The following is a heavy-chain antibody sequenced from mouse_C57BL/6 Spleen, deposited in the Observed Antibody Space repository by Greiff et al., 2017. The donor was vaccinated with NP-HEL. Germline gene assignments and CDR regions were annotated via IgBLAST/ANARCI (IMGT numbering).Heavy chain of an antibody. CDR3: ARRDIYDYDVYYAMDY. CDR1: GYAFTNYL. J-gene: IGHJ4*01. V-gene: IGHV1-54*01. CDR2: INPGSGGT. D-gene: IGHD2-4*01. Sequence: VQLQQSGAELVRPGTSVKVSCKASGYAFTNYLIEWVKQRPGQGLEWIGVINPGSGGTNYNEKFKGKATLTADKSSSTAYMQLSSLTSEDSAVYFCARRDIYDYDVYYAMDYWGQGTSVTVSS.